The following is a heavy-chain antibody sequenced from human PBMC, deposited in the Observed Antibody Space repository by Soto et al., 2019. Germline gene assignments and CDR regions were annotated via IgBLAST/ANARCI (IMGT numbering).Heavy chain of an antibody. CDR3: ASPRGGL. J-gene: IGHJ4*02. V-gene: IGHV3-7*01. D-gene: IGHD3-16*01. CDR1: GFTFKWNW. CDR2: IKQDGSEK. Sequence: EVQLVESGGSLVQPGGSLRLSCAASGFTFKWNWMSWVRQAPGKGLQWVANIKQDGSEKYYVDSVKGRFTISRDNAKNSLYLQMNSLRAEDTAVYYCASPRGGLWGQGTLVTVSS.